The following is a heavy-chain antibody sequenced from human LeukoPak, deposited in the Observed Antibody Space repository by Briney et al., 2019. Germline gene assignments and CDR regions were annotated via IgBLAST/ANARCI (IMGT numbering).Heavy chain of an antibody. CDR1: GFIYSSYS. D-gene: IGHD4-23*01. J-gene: IGHJ5*02. Sequence: GGSVRLSCAASGFIYSSYSMHWARHAPGKGLEWVSSISSSSSYIYYADSVKGRFTIARDNAKNSLYLQMNSLRAEDTAVYYCARDVTYHGGDWFDPWGQGTLVTVSS. V-gene: IGHV3-21*01. CDR2: ISSSSSYI. CDR3: ARDVTYHGGDWFDP.